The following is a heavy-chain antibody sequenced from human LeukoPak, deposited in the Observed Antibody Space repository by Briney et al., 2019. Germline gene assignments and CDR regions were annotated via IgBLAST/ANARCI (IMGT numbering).Heavy chain of an antibody. CDR1: GFTFSSYA. CDR3: ASRRYSSSSSPFDY. CDR2: ISSSGSTI. J-gene: IGHJ4*02. D-gene: IGHD6-6*01. V-gene: IGHV3-11*04. Sequence: GGSLRLSCAASGFTFSSYAMSWIRQAPGKGLEWVSYISSSGSTIYYADSVKGRFTISRDNAKNSLYLQMNSLRAEDTAIYYCASRRYSSSSSPFDYWGQGTLVTVSS.